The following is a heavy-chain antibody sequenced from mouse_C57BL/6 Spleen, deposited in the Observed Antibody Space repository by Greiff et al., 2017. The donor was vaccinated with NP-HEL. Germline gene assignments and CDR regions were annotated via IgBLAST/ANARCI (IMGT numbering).Heavy chain of an antibody. V-gene: IGHV5-17*01. J-gene: IGHJ3*01. D-gene: IGHD4-1*01. CDR1: GFTFSDYG. Sequence: VQLKESGGGLVKPGGSLKLSCAASGFTFSDYGMHWVRQAPEKGLEWVAYISSGSSTIYYADTVKGRFTISRENAKTTLFLQMTSLRSEDTAMYYCARSNWDVRFAYWGQGTLVTVSA. CDR2: ISSGSSTI. CDR3: ARSNWDVRFAY.